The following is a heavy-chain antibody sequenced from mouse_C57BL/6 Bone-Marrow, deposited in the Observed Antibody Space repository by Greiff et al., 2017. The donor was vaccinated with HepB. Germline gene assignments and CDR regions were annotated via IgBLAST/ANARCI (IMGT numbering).Heavy chain of an antibody. J-gene: IGHJ4*01. Sequence: QVQLQQPGAELVKPGASVKLSCKASGYTFTSYWMQWVKQRPGQGLEWIGEIDPSDSYTNYNQKFKGKATLTVDTSSSTAYMQLSSLTSEDSAVYYCAVLPLYAMDYWGQGTSVTVSS. D-gene: IGHD1-1*01. CDR1: GYTFTSYW. CDR2: IDPSDSYT. V-gene: IGHV1-50*01. CDR3: AVLPLYAMDY.